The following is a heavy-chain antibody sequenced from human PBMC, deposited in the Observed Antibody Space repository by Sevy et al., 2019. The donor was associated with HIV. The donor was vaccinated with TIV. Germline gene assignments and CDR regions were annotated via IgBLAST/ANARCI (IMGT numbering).Heavy chain of an antibody. Sequence: GVSLRLSCAASGFTFSSYGMHWVRQAPGKGLEWVAVISYDGSNKYYADSVKGRFTISRDNSKNTLYLQMNSLRAEDTAVYYCGEGAPLRRVVVTHFDYWGQGTLVTVSS. CDR3: GEGAPLRRVVVTHFDY. CDR1: GFTFSSYG. J-gene: IGHJ4*02. CDR2: ISYDGSNK. D-gene: IGHD2-15*01. V-gene: IGHV3-30*03.